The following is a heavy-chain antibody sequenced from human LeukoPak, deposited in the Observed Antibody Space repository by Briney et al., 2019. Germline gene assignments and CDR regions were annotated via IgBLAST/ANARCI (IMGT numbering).Heavy chain of an antibody. CDR1: GFTFDDYG. CDR2: INWNGGST. V-gene: IGHV3-20*04. Sequence: GGPLRLSCAASGFTFDDYGMSWVRQAPGKGLEWVSGINWNGGSTGYADSVKGRFTISRDNAKNSLYLQMNSLRAEDTALYYCARDFSYYYDSSGSFDYWGQGTLVTVSS. D-gene: IGHD3-22*01. CDR3: ARDFSYYYDSSGSFDY. J-gene: IGHJ4*02.